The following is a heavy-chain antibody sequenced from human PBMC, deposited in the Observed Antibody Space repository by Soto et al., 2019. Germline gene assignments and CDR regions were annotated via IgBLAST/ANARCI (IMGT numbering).Heavy chain of an antibody. CDR1: GFTFRTYA. V-gene: IGHV3-23*01. Sequence: EVHLLESGGGLVQPGGSLRLSCPASGFTFRTYAMSWVRQAPGKGLEWVSAISAIGADTYYADSVRGRFTISRDNSQNTLYLQMNSLRVEDTAVYYCAKNGGGYLNWGQGTLVTVSS. J-gene: IGHJ4*02. CDR3: AKNGGGYLN. D-gene: IGHD5-12*01. CDR2: ISAIGADT.